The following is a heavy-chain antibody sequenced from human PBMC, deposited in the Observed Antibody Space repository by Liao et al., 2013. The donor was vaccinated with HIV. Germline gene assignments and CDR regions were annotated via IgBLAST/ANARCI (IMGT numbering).Heavy chain of an antibody. CDR1: GGSFSGYY. CDR2: I. CDR3: ARGRGRRYFGVGDAFDI. V-gene: IGHV4-34*01. D-gene: IGHD3-9*01. Sequence: QVQLQQWGAGLLKPSETLSLTCAVYGGSFSGYYWTWIRQPPGKGLEWIGEISVDTSKNQLSLKLRSVTAADTAVYYCARGRGRRYFGVGDAFDIWGQGTMVTVSS. J-gene: IGHJ3*02.